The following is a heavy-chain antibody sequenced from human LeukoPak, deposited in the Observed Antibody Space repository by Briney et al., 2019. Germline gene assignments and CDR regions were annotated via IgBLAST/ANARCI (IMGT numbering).Heavy chain of an antibody. V-gene: IGHV3-7*03. D-gene: IGHD1-1*01. CDR1: GFTFSESW. CDR2: LNLDGSDK. J-gene: IGHJ4*02. CDR3: AKGKRYPDY. Sequence: GGSLRLACVVSGFTFSESWMSWVRQAPGKGLGWVASLNLDGSDKYYVDSVKGRFTISRDNAKNSLYLQMDSLRVEDTAVYYCAKGKRYPDYWGQGTLVTVSS.